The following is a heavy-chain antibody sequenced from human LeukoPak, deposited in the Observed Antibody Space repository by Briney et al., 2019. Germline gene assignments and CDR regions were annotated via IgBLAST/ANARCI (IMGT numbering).Heavy chain of an antibody. CDR1: GGSISSYY. CDR2: IYTSGGT. Sequence: KPSETLSLTCTVSGGSISSYYWSWIRQPAGKGLEWIGRIYTSGGTNYSPSLKSRVTMSVDTSKNQFSLKLSSVTAADTAVYYCARAQLEFDWSPYWYFDLWGRGTLVTVSS. D-gene: IGHD3-9*01. V-gene: IGHV4-4*07. J-gene: IGHJ2*01. CDR3: ARAQLEFDWSPYWYFDL.